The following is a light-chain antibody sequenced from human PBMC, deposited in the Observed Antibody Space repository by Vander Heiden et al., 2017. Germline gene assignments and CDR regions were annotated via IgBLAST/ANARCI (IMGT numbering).Light chain of an antibody. V-gene: IGKV1-5*03. CDR3: QEYSIYPYI. J-gene: IGKJ2*01. CDR1: QSIRPW. Sequence: DIQMTQSPSTLSASVGDRVTITCRASQSIRPWLAWYQQKPGKAPTLLISWTSTLESGVPSRFSGSGSGTEFTLTISSLQPYDFATYYCQEYSIYPYIFGQGTKLEIK. CDR2: WTS.